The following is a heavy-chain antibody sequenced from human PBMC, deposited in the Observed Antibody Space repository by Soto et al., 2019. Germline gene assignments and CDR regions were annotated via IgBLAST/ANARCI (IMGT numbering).Heavy chain of an antibody. Sequence: ASVKVSCKASGYTFTRYGISWVRQAPGQGLEWMGWISAYNGNTNYAQKLQGRVTMTTDTSTSTAYMELRSLRSDDTAVYYCARSLLALWDSSGYYSHTYWYFDLWGRGTLVTVSS. D-gene: IGHD3-22*01. CDR1: GYTFTRYG. CDR2: ISAYNGNT. CDR3: ARSLLALWDSSGYYSHTYWYFDL. V-gene: IGHV1-18*01. J-gene: IGHJ2*01.